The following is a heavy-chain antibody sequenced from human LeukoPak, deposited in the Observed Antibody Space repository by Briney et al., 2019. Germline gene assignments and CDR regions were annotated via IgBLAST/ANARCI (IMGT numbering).Heavy chain of an antibody. D-gene: IGHD3-22*01. CDR2: INPSGGST. V-gene: IGHV1-46*01. Sequence: ASVKVPCKASGYTFTSYYMHWVRQAPGQGLEWMGIINPSGGSTSYAQKFQGRVTMTRDTSTSTVYMELSSLRSEDTAVYYCARALLLGNYMDVWGKGTTVTISS. J-gene: IGHJ6*03. CDR1: GYTFTSYY. CDR3: ARALLLGNYMDV.